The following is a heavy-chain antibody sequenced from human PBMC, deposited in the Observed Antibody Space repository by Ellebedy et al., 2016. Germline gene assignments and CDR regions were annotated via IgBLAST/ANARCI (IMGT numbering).Heavy chain of an antibody. CDR3: ARAVAADLARETNWFDP. D-gene: IGHD2-15*01. CDR1: GYTFTSYG. CDR2: ISAYNGNT. Sequence: ASVKVSXXASGYTFTSYGISWVRQAPGQGLEWMGWISAYNGNTNYAQKLQGRVTMTTDTSTSTAYMELRSLRSDDTAVYYCARAVAADLARETNWFDPWGQGTLATVSS. J-gene: IGHJ5*02. V-gene: IGHV1-18*01.